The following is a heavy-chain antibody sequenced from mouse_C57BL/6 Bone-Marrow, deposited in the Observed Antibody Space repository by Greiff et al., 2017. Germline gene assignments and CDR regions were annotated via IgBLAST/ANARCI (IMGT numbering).Heavy chain of an antibody. CDR3: ARDLTTVPIFAD. J-gene: IGHJ3*01. V-gene: IGHV1-55*01. D-gene: IGHD1-1*01. Sequence: VQLQQPGAELVKPGASVKMSCKASGYTFTSYWITWVKQRPGQGLEWIGDIFPGSGSTNYNEKFKVKATLTVDTSSSTAYMQLRSLTSEDSAVFYCARDLTTVPIFADWGQGTLVTVSA. CDR1: GYTFTSYW. CDR2: IFPGSGST.